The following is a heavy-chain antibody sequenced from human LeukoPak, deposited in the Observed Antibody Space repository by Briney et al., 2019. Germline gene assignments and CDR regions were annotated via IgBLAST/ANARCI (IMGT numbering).Heavy chain of an antibody. Sequence: GGSLRLSCAASGFTFDDYTMHWVRQAPGKGLEWVSLISWDGGSTYYADSVKGRFTISRDNSKNSLYLQMNSLRTEDTALYYYAKVAGYCSSTSCYHLDDAFDIWGQGTMVTVSS. CDR1: GFTFDDYT. CDR2: ISWDGGST. CDR3: AKVAGYCSSTSCYHLDDAFDI. D-gene: IGHD2-2*03. V-gene: IGHV3-43*01. J-gene: IGHJ3*02.